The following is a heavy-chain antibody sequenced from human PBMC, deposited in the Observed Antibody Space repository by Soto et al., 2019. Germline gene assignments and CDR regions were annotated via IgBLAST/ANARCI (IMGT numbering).Heavy chain of an antibody. CDR2: ISGSGGST. J-gene: IGHJ3*02. CDR3: ASPGWGVVVVADTDDAFDI. CDR1: GFTFSSYA. D-gene: IGHD2-15*01. Sequence: PGGSLRLSCAASGFTFSSYAMSWVRQAPGKGLEWVSAISGSGGSTYYADSVKGRFTISRDNSKNTLYLQMNSLRAEDTAVYYCASPGWGVVVVADTDDAFDIWGQGTMVTVSS. V-gene: IGHV3-23*01.